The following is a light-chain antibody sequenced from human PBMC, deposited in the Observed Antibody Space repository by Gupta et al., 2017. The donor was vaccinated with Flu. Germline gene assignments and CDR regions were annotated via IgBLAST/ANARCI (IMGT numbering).Light chain of an antibody. CDR2: GAS. V-gene: IGKV3-20*01. Sequence: GTLSLSPGDRATLSCRASQSVSIAYVAWYQQTPGQAPRLLIYGASGRATGIPDRFSGSGSGTDFTLTISRLEPEDFAVYYCQQDVSAPWTFGQGTKVEIK. J-gene: IGKJ1*01. CDR1: QSVSIAY. CDR3: QQDVSAPWT.